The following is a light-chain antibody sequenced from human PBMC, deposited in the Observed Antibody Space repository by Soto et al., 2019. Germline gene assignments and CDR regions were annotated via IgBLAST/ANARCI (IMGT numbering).Light chain of an antibody. Sequence: EILMTQSPATLSVSPGERATLSCRASQSVSSNLAWYQQKPGQAPRLLIYGASNRATGIPARFSGSGSGTEFTLTISSLQSEDFAVYYCQQYNNWTFGQGTKVDIK. CDR3: QQYNNWT. J-gene: IGKJ1*01. V-gene: IGKV3-15*01. CDR2: GAS. CDR1: QSVSSN.